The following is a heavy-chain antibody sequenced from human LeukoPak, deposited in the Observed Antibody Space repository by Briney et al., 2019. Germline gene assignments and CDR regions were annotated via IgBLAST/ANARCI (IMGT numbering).Heavy chain of an antibody. V-gene: IGHV4-30-4*01. CDR3: ARVVVRGAVFDY. CDR2: IYYSGST. J-gene: IGHJ4*02. D-gene: IGHD3-10*01. Sequence: SQTLSLTCTVSGGSISSGDYYWSWIRQPPGKGLEWIGYIYYSGSTYYNPSLKSRVTISVDTSKNQFSLKLSSVTAADTAVYYCARVVVRGAVFDYWGQGTLVTVSS. CDR1: GGSISSGDYY.